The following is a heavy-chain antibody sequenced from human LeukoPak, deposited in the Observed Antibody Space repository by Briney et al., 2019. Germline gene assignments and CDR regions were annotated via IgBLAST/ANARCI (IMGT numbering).Heavy chain of an antibody. Sequence: GGSLRLSCAASGFTFSSYWMSWVRQAPGKGLEWVANIKQDGSEKYYVDSVKGRFTISRDNAKNSLYLQMNSLRAEDTAVYYCARVPFGVISYYYYMDVWGKGTTVTISS. CDR1: GFTFSSYW. D-gene: IGHD3-10*01. V-gene: IGHV3-7*01. J-gene: IGHJ6*03. CDR2: IKQDGSEK. CDR3: ARVPFGVISYYYYMDV.